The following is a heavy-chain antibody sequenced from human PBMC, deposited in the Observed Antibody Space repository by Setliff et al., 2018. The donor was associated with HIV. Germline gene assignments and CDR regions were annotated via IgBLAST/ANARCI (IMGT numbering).Heavy chain of an antibody. CDR1: GGSISSGDYF. CDR2: IYYSGST. D-gene: IGHD3-10*01. Sequence: SETLSLTCTVSGGSISSGDYFWSWIRQPPGKGLEWIGYIYYSGSTYYNPSLKSRVTIPVDTSKNQFSLKLSSVTAADTAVYYCARAGGSGSYYWFDPWGQGTLVTVSS. J-gene: IGHJ5*02. CDR3: ARAGGSGSYYWFDP. V-gene: IGHV4-30-4*08.